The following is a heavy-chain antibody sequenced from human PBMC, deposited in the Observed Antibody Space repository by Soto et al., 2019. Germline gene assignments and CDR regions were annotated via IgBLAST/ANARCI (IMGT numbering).Heavy chain of an antibody. CDR2: IYPGDSDT. CDR3: ARHASSGWDHDAFDI. CDR1: GYSFTSSW. Sequence: PGESLKISCKGSGYSFTSSWIGWVRQMPGKGLEWMGIIYPGDSDTRYSPSFQGQVTISADKSISTAHLQWSSLKASDTAMYYCARHASSGWDHDAFDIWGQGTMVTVSS. V-gene: IGHV5-51*01. D-gene: IGHD6-19*01. J-gene: IGHJ3*02.